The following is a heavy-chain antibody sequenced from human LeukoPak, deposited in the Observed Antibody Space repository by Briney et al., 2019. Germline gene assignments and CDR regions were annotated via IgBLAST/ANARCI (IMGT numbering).Heavy chain of an antibody. V-gene: IGHV4-59*01. CDR3: ARVGSGCFDY. CDR1: GGSISTYY. Sequence: PSETLSLTCTASGGSISTYYWSWIRASPGKGLEWIGYIYYSGSTNYNPSLKSRLTISVDTSKNQFSLKLSSVTAADTAVYYCARVGSGCFDYWGQGTLVTVSS. J-gene: IGHJ4*02. CDR2: IYYSGST. D-gene: IGHD3-10*01.